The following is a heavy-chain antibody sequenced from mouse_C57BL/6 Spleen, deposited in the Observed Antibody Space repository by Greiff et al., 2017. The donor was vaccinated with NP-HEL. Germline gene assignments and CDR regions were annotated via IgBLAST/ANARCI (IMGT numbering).Heavy chain of an antibody. Sequence: QVQLQQSGAELVRPGASVTLSCKASGYTFTDYEMHWVKQTPVHGLEWIGAIDPETGGTAYNQKFKGKAILTADKSSSTAYMELRSLTSEDSAVYYCTRSLGSSPFAYWGQGTLVTVSA. J-gene: IGHJ3*01. CDR1: GYTFTDYE. D-gene: IGHD1-1*01. CDR2: IDPETGGT. V-gene: IGHV1-15*01. CDR3: TRSLGSSPFAY.